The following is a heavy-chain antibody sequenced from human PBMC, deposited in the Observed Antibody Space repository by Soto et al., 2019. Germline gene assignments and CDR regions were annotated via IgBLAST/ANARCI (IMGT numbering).Heavy chain of an antibody. V-gene: IGHV4-31*03. J-gene: IGHJ1*01. D-gene: IGHD4-17*01. CDR1: GGSISSGGYY. CDR3: ARVFYGDYVYFQH. Sequence: SETLSLTCTVSGGSISSGGYYWSWIRQHPGKGLEWIGYIYYSGSTYYNPSLKSRVTISVDTSKNQFSLKLSSVTAADTAVYYCARVFYGDYVYFQHWGQGTLVTVS. CDR2: IYYSGST.